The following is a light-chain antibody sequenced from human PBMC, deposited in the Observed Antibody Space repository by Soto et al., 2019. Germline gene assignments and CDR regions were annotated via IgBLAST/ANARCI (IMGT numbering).Light chain of an antibody. CDR1: SSDVGAYNF. Sequence: QSALTQPASVSGSPGQSIAISCTGTSSDVGAYNFVSWYQHHPGKAPKLLLYDVSDRPSGVSDRFSGSRSGNTASLTISALQAEDEADYYCCSYAGRNIHYVFGTGTKLTVL. V-gene: IGLV2-14*03. J-gene: IGLJ1*01. CDR3: CSYAGRNIHYV. CDR2: DVS.